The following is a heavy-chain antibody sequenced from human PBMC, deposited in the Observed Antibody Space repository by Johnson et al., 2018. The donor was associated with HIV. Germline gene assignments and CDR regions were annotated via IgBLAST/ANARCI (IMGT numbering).Heavy chain of an antibody. J-gene: IGHJ3*02. D-gene: IGHD2-8*02. Sequence: VQLVESGGGVVQPGRSLRLSCAASGFTFSTYAMHWVRQAPGKGLEWVAVISYDGNNTYNADSVKGRFTIYRDNPRNTLYLQMNSLRAEDTAVYYCAREDPYDYSTGPDVFDIWGQGTMVTVS. CDR3: AREDPYDYSTGPDVFDI. CDR2: ISYDGNNT. V-gene: IGHV3-30-3*01. CDR1: GFTFSTYA.